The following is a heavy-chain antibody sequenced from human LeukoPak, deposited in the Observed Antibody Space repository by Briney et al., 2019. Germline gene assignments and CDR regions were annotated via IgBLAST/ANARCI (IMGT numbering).Heavy chain of an antibody. CDR3: ARHEVTGTRPLPFDY. Sequence: SETLSLTCTVSGGSISSSSYYWGWIRQPPGKGLEWFGSIYYSGSTYYNPSLKSRVTISVDTSKNQFSLKLSSVTAADTAVYYCARHEVTGTRPLPFDYWGQGTLVTVSS. V-gene: IGHV4-39*01. J-gene: IGHJ4*02. CDR1: GGSISSSSYY. D-gene: IGHD1-7*01. CDR2: IYYSGST.